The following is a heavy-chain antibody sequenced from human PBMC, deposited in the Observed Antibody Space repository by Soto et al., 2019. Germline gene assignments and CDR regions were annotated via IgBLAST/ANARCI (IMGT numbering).Heavy chain of an antibody. CDR3: AKATLVVVAAIQGNAFNV. CDR2: LSGSGGYT. Sequence: EVQLLESGGGLIQPGGSLRLSCAASGFTFSSYAMSWVRQAPGKGLEWVSALSGSGGYTHYADSVKGRFTISRDNSKNTLYLQMNSLRAEDTAVYYCAKATLVVVAAIQGNAFNVWGQGTMVTASS. J-gene: IGHJ3*01. CDR1: GFTFSSYA. D-gene: IGHD2-15*01. V-gene: IGHV3-23*01.